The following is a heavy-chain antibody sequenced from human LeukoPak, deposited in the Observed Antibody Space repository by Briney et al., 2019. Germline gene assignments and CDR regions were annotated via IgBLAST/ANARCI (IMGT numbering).Heavy chain of an antibody. CDR3: ASGGNPVVPKGFCFDP. J-gene: IGHJ5*02. V-gene: IGHV1-3*01. CDR1: GYTFTSYA. Sequence: ASVKVSCKASGYTFTSYAMHWVRQAPGQRLEWMGWINAGNGNTKYSQKFQGRVTITRDTSASTAYMELSSLRSEDTAVYYCASGGNPVVPKGFCFDPWGQGPLVPSPQ. CDR2: INAGNGNT. D-gene: IGHD2-2*01.